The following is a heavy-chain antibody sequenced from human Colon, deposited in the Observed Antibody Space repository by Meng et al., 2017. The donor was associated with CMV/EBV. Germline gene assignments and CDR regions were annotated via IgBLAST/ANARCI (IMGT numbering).Heavy chain of an antibody. D-gene: IGHD1-26*01. CDR1: GDSVSSNSAA. Sequence: TLSLTCAISGDSVSSNSAAWNWIRQSPSRGLEWLGRTYYRSKWYNDYAVSVKSRITINPDTSKNQFSLQLNSVTPEDTAVYYCARDLPIVGAKAFDIWGQGTMVTVSS. CDR3: ARDLPIVGAKAFDI. V-gene: IGHV6-1*01. CDR2: TYYRSKWYN. J-gene: IGHJ3*02.